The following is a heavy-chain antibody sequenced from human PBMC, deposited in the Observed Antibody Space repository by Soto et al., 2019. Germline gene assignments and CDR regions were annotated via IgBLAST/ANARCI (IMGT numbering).Heavy chain of an antibody. D-gene: IGHD3-10*02. J-gene: IGHJ6*02. CDR2: IYYSGST. CDR1: GGSVSSGSYY. Sequence: PSETLSLTCTVSGGSVSSGSYYWSWIRQPPGKGLEWIGYIYYSGSTNYNPSLKSRVTISVDTSKNQFSLKLSSVTAADTAVYYCAKVGVRGVIPDYYYYGMDVWGQGTTVTVSS. V-gene: IGHV4-61*01. CDR3: AKVGVRGVIPDYYYYGMDV.